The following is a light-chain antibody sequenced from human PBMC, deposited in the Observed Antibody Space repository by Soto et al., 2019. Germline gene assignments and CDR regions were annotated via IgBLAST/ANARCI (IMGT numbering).Light chain of an antibody. J-gene: IGLJ2*01. CDR1: SSDVGGYNY. V-gene: IGLV2-14*01. CDR2: DVS. CDR3: SSYTTSIPYVV. Sequence: QSALTQPASVSGSPGQSITISCTGTSSDVGGYNYVSWYQQHPGKAPKLMIYDVSNRPSGVSNRFSGSKSGNTASLTISGLQAEEEADYYCSSYTTSIPYVVFGGGTKLTVL.